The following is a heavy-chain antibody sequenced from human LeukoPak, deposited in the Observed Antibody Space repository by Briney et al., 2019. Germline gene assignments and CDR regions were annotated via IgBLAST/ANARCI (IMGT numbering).Heavy chain of an antibody. Sequence: GGSLRLSCAASGFTFDNYAMHWVRQAPGKGLEWVSGITWNSDAIGYADSVKGRFTISRDNARNSLYLQMNSLRAEDTAVYYCARSIRSVGYWGQGTLVTVSS. CDR1: GFTFDNYA. CDR3: ARSIRSVGY. J-gene: IGHJ4*02. CDR2: ITWNSDAI. D-gene: IGHD4-23*01. V-gene: IGHV3-9*01.